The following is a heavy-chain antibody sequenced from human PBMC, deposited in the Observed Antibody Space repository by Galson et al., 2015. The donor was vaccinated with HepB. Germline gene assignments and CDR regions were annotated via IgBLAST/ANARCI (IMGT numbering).Heavy chain of an antibody. CDR2: ISGSGGST. Sequence: SLRLSCAASGFTFSSYAMSWVRQAPGKGLEWVSAISGSGGSTYYADSVKGRFTISRDNSKNTLYPQMNSLRAEDTAVYYCAKVIVVVVAATHFDYWGQGTLVTVSS. J-gene: IGHJ4*02. D-gene: IGHD2-15*01. CDR3: AKVIVVVVAATHFDY. V-gene: IGHV3-23*01. CDR1: GFTFSSYA.